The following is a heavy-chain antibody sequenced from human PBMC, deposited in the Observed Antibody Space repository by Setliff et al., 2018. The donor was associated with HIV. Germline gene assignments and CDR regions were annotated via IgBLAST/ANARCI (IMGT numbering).Heavy chain of an antibody. Sequence: GGSLRLSCAASGFTFSSYSMNWVRQAPGKGLEWVSSISSSNNYIYYADSVKGRFTISRDNAKNSLYLQMSSLRAEDTAVYYCAREMAATAHPDDPYFQHWGQGTLVTVS. CDR1: GFTFSSYS. J-gene: IGHJ1*01. V-gene: IGHV3-21*01. D-gene: IGHD6-13*01. CDR3: AREMAATAHPDDPYFQH. CDR2: ISSSNNYI.